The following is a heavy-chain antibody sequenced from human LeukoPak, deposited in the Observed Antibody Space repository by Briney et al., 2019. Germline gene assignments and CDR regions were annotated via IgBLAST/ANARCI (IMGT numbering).Heavy chain of an antibody. D-gene: IGHD2-21*02. CDR1: GFTFSTYW. CDR3: ARRGMTAIMTIDY. V-gene: IGHV3-74*01. J-gene: IGHJ4*02. Sequence: GGSLRLSCAASGFTFSTYWMHWVRQTPGKGLVWVSRINSDGSSTSYADSVKGRFTISRDNAKNTLYLQMNSLRAEDTAVYYCARRGMTAIMTIDYWGQGTLVTVSS. CDR2: INSDGSST.